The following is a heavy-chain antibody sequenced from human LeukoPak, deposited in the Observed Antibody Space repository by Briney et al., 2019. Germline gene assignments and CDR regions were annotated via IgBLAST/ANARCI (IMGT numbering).Heavy chain of an antibody. CDR3: ASEDYYGSGVFDY. D-gene: IGHD3-10*01. CDR2: IYYSGST. Sequence: PSQTLSLTCTVSGGSISSGGYYWSWIRQHPGKGLEWIGYIYYSGSTYYNPSLKSRVTISVATSKNQFSLKLRSVTAADTAVYYCASEDYYGSGVFDYWGQGTLVTVSS. V-gene: IGHV4-31*03. J-gene: IGHJ4*02. CDR1: GGSISSGGYY.